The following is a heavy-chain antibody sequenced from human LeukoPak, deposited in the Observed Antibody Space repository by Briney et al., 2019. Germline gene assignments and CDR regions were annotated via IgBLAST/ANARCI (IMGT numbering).Heavy chain of an antibody. CDR1: GFTFSSYS. D-gene: IGHD2-2*01. V-gene: IGHV3-21*01. CDR3: ARDRCSSTSCYVSDY. CDR2: ISSSSSYI. Sequence: GGSLRLSCAASGFTFSSYSMNWVRQAPGKGLEWVSSISSSSSYIYYADSVKGRFTISRDNAKHSLYLQMNSLRAEDTAVYYCARDRCSSTSCYVSDYWGQGTLVTVSS. J-gene: IGHJ4*02.